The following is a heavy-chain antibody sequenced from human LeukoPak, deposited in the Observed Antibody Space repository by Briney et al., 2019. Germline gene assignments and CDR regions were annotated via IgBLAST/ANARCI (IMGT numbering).Heavy chain of an antibody. Sequence: GGSLRLSCAASGFTFSSYSMNWVRQAPGKGLEWDSSISSSSSYIYYADSVKGRFTISRDNARNSLYLQMDSLRAEDTAVYYCARAPEVGATHYFDYWGQGTLVTVSS. D-gene: IGHD1-26*01. CDR1: GFTFSSYS. J-gene: IGHJ4*02. CDR2: ISSSSSYI. CDR3: ARAPEVGATHYFDY. V-gene: IGHV3-21*01.